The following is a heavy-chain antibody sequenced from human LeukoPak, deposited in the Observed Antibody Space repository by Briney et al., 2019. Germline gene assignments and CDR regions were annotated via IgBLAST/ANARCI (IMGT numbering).Heavy chain of an antibody. Sequence: GGSLRLSCAASGFTVSSNYMSWVRQAPGKGLEWVSVIYSGGSTYYADSVNGRFTISRDNSKNSLYLQMNSLRAEDTAVYYCAKDRSDGYLDYWGQGTLVTVSS. D-gene: IGHD2-21*01. CDR1: GFTVSSNY. CDR2: IYSGGST. V-gene: IGHV3-53*05. CDR3: AKDRSDGYLDY. J-gene: IGHJ4*02.